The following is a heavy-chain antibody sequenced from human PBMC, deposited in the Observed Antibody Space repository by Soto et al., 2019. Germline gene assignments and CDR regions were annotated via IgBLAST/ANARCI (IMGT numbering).Heavy chain of an antibody. CDR2: IIPIFGTA. CDR1: GGTFSSYA. CDR3: ARVAYYYDSSGYSFRFDP. V-gene: IGHV1-69*13. Sequence: ASVKVSCKASGGTFSSYAISWVRQAPGQGLEWMGGIIPIFGTANYAQKFQGRVTITADESTSTAYMELNSLRSEDTAVYYCARVAYYYDSSGYSFRFDPWGQGTLVTVSS. D-gene: IGHD3-22*01. J-gene: IGHJ5*02.